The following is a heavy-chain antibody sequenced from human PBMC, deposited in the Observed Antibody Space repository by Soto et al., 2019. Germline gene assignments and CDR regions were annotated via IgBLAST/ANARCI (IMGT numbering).Heavy chain of an antibody. V-gene: IGHV1-18*04. J-gene: IGHJ4*02. D-gene: IGHD3-3*01. CDR3: ARDSNRRFLEWLSGPFITGTNSYYFDY. CDR1: GYTFTSYG. Sequence: GASVKVSCKASGYTFTSYGISWVRQAPGQGLELMGWISAYNGNTNYAQKLQGRVTMTTDTSTSTAYMELRSLRSDDTAVYYCARDSNRRFLEWLSGPFITGTNSYYFDYWGQGTLVTVSS. CDR2: ISAYNGNT.